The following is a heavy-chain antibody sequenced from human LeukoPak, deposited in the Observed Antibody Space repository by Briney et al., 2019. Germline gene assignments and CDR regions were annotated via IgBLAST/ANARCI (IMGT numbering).Heavy chain of an antibody. CDR1: GGSISSGSYY. D-gene: IGHD3-16*02. CDR2: TYTSGST. V-gene: IGHV4-61*02. CDR3: ARAKLYPANWFDP. Sequence: SQTLSLTCTVSGGSISSGSYYWSWIRQPAGKGLEWIGRTYTSGSTNYNPSLKSRVTISVDTSKNQFSLKLSSVTAADTAVYYCARAKLYPANWFDPWGQGTLVTVSS. J-gene: IGHJ5*02.